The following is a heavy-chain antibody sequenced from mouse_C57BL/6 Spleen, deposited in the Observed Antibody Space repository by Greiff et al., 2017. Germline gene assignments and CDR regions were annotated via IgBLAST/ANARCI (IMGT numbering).Heavy chain of an antibody. V-gene: IGHV5-17*01. CDR1: GFTFSDYG. Sequence: EVHLVESGGGLVKPGGSLKLSCAASGFTFSDYGMHWVRQAPEKGLEWVAYISSGSSTIYYADKVKGRFTISRDNAKNTLFLQMTSLRSEDTDMYYYARDDYDVAMDYWGQGTSFTVSS. CDR3: ARDDYDVAMDY. D-gene: IGHD2-4*01. CDR2: ISSGSSTI. J-gene: IGHJ4*01.